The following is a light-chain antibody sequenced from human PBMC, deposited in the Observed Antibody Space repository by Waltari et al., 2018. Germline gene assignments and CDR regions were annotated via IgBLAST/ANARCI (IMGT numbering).Light chain of an antibody. CDR2: AAS. CDR3: QQGYSTLWT. CDR1: QTMSSY. V-gene: IGKV1-39*01. Sequence: DIQMTQSPSSLSASVGDTVTITCRASQTMSSYLNWYQQKPETAPKLLIYAASTLQRGVPSSFGGSGAVTDFTLTIIGLQPEDFATYFFQQGYSTLWTFGQGTTVELK. J-gene: IGKJ1*01.